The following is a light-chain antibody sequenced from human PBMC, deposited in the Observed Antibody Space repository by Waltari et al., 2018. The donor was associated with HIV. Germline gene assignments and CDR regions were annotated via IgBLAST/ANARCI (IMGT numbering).Light chain of an antibody. V-gene: IGLV2-14*01. CDR3: SSYTSSSTVV. J-gene: IGLJ2*01. Sequence: QSALTQPAPVSGSPGQSITISCTGTSSDVGGYNYVSWYQQYPGKAPKLMIYEVSNRPSGVSNRFSGSKSVNTASLTISGLQAEDEADYYCSSYTSSSTVVFGGGTKLTVL. CDR2: EVS. CDR1: SSDVGGYNY.